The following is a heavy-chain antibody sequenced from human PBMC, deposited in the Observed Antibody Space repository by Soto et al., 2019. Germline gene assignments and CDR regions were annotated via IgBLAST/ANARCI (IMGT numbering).Heavy chain of an antibody. V-gene: IGHV4-39*01. J-gene: IGHJ3*02. Sequence: SETLSLTCTVSGGSISSSSYYWGWIRQPPGKGLEWIGSIYYSGSTYYNPSLKSRVTISVDTSKNQFSLKLSSVTAADTAVYYCARPISGYGGNDAFDIWGQGTMVTVSS. CDR2: IYYSGST. D-gene: IGHD5-12*01. CDR3: ARPISGYGGNDAFDI. CDR1: GGSISSSSYY.